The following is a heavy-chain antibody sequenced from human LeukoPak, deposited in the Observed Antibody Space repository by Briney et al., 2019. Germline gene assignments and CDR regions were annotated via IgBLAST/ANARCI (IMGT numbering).Heavy chain of an antibody. D-gene: IGHD3-16*01. J-gene: IGHJ4*02. V-gene: IGHV4-39*01. CDR2: IYYSGST. Sequence: SETLFLTCTVSGGSISSSTYYWGWIRRPPGKGLEWIGSIYYSGSTYYNPSLKSRTTVSVDTSKNQFSLKLSSVTAADTAVYYCVRGSTLRHYQYWGQGTLVTVSS. CDR3: VRGSTLRHYQY. CDR1: GGSISSSTYY.